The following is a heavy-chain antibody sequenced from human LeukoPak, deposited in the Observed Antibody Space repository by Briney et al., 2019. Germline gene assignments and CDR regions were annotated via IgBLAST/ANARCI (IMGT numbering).Heavy chain of an antibody. D-gene: IGHD3-22*01. J-gene: IGHJ6*03. CDR1: GYTFTGYY. CDR2: INPNSGGT. Sequence: WASVKVSCKASGYTFTGYYMHWERQAPGQGLEWMGWINPNSGGTNYAQKFQGRVTMTRDTSISTAYMELSRLRSDDTAVYYCAREFDSSAYYYMDVWGKGTTVTVSS. CDR3: AREFDSSAYYYMDV. V-gene: IGHV1-2*02.